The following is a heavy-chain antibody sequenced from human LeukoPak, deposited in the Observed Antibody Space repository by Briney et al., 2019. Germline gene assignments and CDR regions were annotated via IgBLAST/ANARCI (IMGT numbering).Heavy chain of an antibody. CDR1: GFTFSSYS. CDR3: ARDRNDFWSGYPYYYYYGMDV. CDR2: ISSSSSYI. D-gene: IGHD3-3*01. J-gene: IGHJ6*02. V-gene: IGHV3-21*01. Sequence: GGSLRLSCAASGFTFSSYSMNWVRQVPGKGLEWVSSISSSSSYIYYADSVKGRFTISRDNAKNSLYLQMNSLRAEDTAVYYCARDRNDFWSGYPYYYYYGMDVWGQGTTVTVSS.